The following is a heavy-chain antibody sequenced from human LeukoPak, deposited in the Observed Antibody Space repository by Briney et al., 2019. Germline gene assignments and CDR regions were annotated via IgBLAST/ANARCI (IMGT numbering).Heavy chain of an antibody. Sequence: GGSLRLSCAASGFTFSSYSMNWVRQAPGKGLEWISYISSGSSNIYYADSVKGRFTISRDNAKNSLYLQMNSLRAEDTAVYYCARDGRADYWGQGTLVTVSS. J-gene: IGHJ4*02. CDR3: ARDGRADY. CDR2: ISSGSSNI. D-gene: IGHD3/OR15-3a*01. V-gene: IGHV3-48*01. CDR1: GFTFSSYS.